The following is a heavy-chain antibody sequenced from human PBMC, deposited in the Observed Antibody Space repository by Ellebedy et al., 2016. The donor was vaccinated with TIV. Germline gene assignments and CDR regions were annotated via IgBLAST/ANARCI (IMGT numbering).Heavy chain of an antibody. Sequence: ASVKVSXXASGYTFTGYYMHWVRQAPGQGLEWMGWINPNSGGTNYAQKLQGRVTMTTDTSTSTAYMELRSLRSDDTAVYYCARDPKRTIVVVPAASFDYWGQGTLVTVSS. CDR3: ARDPKRTIVVVPAASFDY. J-gene: IGHJ4*02. CDR2: INPNSGGT. V-gene: IGHV1-2*02. D-gene: IGHD2-2*01. CDR1: GYTFTGYY.